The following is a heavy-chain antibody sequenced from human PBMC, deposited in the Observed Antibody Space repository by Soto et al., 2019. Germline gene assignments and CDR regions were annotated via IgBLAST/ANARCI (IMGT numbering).Heavy chain of an antibody. V-gene: IGHV3-23*01. CDR2: ISGSGGST. CDR1: GFTFSSYA. J-gene: IGHJ3*02. Sequence: EVQLLESGGGLVQPGGSLRLSCAASGFTFSSYAMSWVRQAPGKGLEWVSVISGSGGSTYYGDSVKGRFTISRDNSKNTLYLQMTSLRAEDTAVHYCAKEASSGNDAFDIWGQGTMVTVSS. CDR3: AKEASSGNDAFDI. D-gene: IGHD2-21*01.